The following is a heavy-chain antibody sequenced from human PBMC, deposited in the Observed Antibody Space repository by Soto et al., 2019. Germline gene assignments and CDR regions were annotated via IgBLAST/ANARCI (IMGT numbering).Heavy chain of an antibody. D-gene: IGHD5-18*01. CDR1: GYTFYSHS. Sequence: QAQLLQSGAEVKKPGASVKVSCKASGYTFYSHSISWVRQAPGQGLEWMGRINGDYGNTQYAQKFRGRVTMTTDTSTTTVYMELTNLRSDDTAVYYCARCIQGDYYYGMDVWGQGTTVTVS. J-gene: IGHJ6*02. CDR3: ARCIQGDYYYGMDV. V-gene: IGHV1-18*01. CDR2: INGDYGNT.